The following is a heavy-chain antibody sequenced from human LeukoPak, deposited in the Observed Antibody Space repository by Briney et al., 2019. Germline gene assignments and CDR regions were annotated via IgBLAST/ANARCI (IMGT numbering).Heavy chain of an antibody. CDR1: GGSITNYY. D-gene: IGHD2-2*01. V-gene: IGHV4-59*01. CDR2: IYYSGST. Sequence: PSETLSLTCTVSGGSITNYYWSWIRQPPGKGLEWIGYIYYSGSTNYNPSLKSRVTISVDTSTNQFSLKLSSVTAADTAVYYCVRDSSNYYFDYWGQGTLVTVSS. J-gene: IGHJ4*02. CDR3: VRDSSNYYFDY.